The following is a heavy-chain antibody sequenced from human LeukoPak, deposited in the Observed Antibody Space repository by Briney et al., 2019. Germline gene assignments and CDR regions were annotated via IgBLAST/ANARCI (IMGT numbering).Heavy chain of an antibody. Sequence: SETLSLTCTVSGGSISSYYWSWLRQHPGKGLEWLGYIYYSGSTNYNPSLKSRVTISVDTSKNQFSLKLSSVTAADTAVYYCARGSQLWLRFDYWGQGTRVTVSS. CDR1: GGSISSYY. D-gene: IGHD5-18*01. J-gene: IGHJ4*02. V-gene: IGHV4-59*01. CDR2: IYYSGST. CDR3: ARGSQLWLRFDY.